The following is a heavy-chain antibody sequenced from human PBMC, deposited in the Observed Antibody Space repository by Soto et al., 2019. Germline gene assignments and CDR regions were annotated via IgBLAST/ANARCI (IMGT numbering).Heavy chain of an antibody. V-gene: IGHV1-8*01. J-gene: IGHJ5*02. D-gene: IGHD6-19*01. CDR2: MNPNSGNT. Sequence: QVQLVQSGAEVKKPGASVKVSCKASGYTFTSYDINWVRQATGQGLEWMGWMNPNSGNTGYAQKFQGRVTMTRNTSISTAYMELSSLRSENTAVYYCARGSRIAVAGTRVWFDPWGQGTLVTVSS. CDR3: ARGSRIAVAGTRVWFDP. CDR1: GYTFTSYD.